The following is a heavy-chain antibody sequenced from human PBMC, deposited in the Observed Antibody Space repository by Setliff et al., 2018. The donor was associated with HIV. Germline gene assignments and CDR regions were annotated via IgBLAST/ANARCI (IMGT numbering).Heavy chain of an antibody. CDR1: GGSISSHY. CDR2: IYTSGST. Sequence: PSETLSLTCTVSGGSISSHYWSWIRQPPGKGLEWIGHIYTSGSTNYNPSLKSRVNMTRDTSISTTYMELSRLRSDDTAVYYCARVDGSSSWFYYYYYYMDIWGKGTTVTVSS. D-gene: IGHD6-13*01. V-gene: IGHV4-4*08. CDR3: ARVDGSSSWFYYYYYYMDI. J-gene: IGHJ6*03.